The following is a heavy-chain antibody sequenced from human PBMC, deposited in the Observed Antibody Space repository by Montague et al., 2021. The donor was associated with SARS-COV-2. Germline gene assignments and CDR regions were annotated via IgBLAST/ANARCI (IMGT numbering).Heavy chain of an antibody. CDR1: GGSITSFY. CDR3: AGERLPTHGFLEWVVPREYHYFYAMDC. Sequence: SETLSLTCTVSGGSITSFYWSWIRQSPGEGLEWIGDIFPRGSANYNPALKSRVTISVDTSQNLISLQLRSVTAGDTAVYYCAGERLPTHGFLEWVVPREYHYFYAMDCWGQGTKVTVSS. V-gene: IGHV4-59*01. CDR2: IFPRGSA. D-gene: IGHD3-3*01. J-gene: IGHJ6*02.